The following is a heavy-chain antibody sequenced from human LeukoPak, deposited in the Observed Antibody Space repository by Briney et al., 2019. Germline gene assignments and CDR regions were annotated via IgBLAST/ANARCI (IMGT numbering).Heavy chain of an antibody. CDR3: ARGGHRNLDY. CDR1: GFTFSDYS. J-gene: IGHJ4*02. CDR2: IKDGGSEK. V-gene: IGHV3-7*05. Sequence: GGSLRLSCAASGFTFSDYSMTWVRQAPGKGLEWVATIKDGGSEKYYVDSVKGRFTISRDNAGNSVHLQMNSLRAEDTAVYYCARGGHRNLDYWGQGALVAVSS.